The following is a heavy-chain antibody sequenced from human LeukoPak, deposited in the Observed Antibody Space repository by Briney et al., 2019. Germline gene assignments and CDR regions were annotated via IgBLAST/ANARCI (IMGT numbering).Heavy chain of an antibody. CDR3: ARGVIATGGNDFDY. J-gene: IGHJ4*02. Sequence: PSETLSLTCTVSGYSISSVYYRGWIRQPPGKGLEWIGSISHTGTTYYKSSLKSRVTISVDTSKNQFSLRLNSMTAADTAVYYCARGVIATGGNDFDYWGQGTLVTVSS. CDR2: ISHTGTT. D-gene: IGHD6-13*01. V-gene: IGHV4-38-2*02. CDR1: GYSISSVYY.